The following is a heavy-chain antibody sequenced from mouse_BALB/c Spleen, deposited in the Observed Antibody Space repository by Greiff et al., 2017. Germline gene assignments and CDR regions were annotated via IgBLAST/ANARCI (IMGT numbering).Heavy chain of an antibody. CDR2: IYPGNVNT. CDR1: GYTFTSYY. D-gene: IGHD2-10*02. V-gene: IGHV1S56*01. CDR3: ARAQVLYGNYFAY. Sequence: QVQLQQSGPELVKPGASVRISCKASGYTFTSYYIHWVKQRPGQGLEWIGWIYPGNVNTKYNEKFKGKATLTADKSSSTAYMQLSSLTSEDSAVYFCARAQVLYGNYFAYWGQGTTLTVSS. J-gene: IGHJ2*01.